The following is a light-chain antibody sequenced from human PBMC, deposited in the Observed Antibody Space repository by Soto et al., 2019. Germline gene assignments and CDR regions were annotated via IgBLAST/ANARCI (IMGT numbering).Light chain of an antibody. CDR1: QSVSSGY. J-gene: IGKJ5*01. V-gene: IGKV3-20*01. CDR2: GAG. Sequence: DIFLTQSPGSPSLSPGEKAPPSRRARQSVSSGYVAWYQQKPGQSPRLLMYGAGNRASGIPDRFRGSGSGTDFTLTISRLEPEDFAVYYCQQYGGSPAITFGQGTRLEIK. CDR3: QQYGGSPAIT.